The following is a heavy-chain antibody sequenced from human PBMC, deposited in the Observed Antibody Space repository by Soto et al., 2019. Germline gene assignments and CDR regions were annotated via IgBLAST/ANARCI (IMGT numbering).Heavy chain of an antibody. D-gene: IGHD1-1*01. CDR2: VYWDDDK. J-gene: IGHJ4*02. V-gene: IGHV2-5*02. CDR1: GFSLSTSGVG. Sequence: QITLKESGPTLVKPTQTLTLTCTFSGFSLSTSGVGVGWIRQPPGKTLEWLALVYWDDDKRYRPSLKSRLTITKDTSKDQVVLTMTNMDPVDTAPYFCAHIYFVGTTGMADHWGQGTLVIVSS. CDR3: AHIYFVGTTGMADH.